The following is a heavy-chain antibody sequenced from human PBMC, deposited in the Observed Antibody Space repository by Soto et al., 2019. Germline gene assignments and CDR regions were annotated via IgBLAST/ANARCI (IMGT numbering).Heavy chain of an antibody. V-gene: IGHV1-2*02. D-gene: IGHD5-18*01. CDR2: INPNSGGT. CDR1: GYTFTGYY. CDR3: ARMGSGSYSYGPYWYFDL. J-gene: IGHJ2*01. Sequence: QVQLVQSGAEVKKPGASVKVSCKASGYTFTGYYMHWVRQAPGQGLEWMGWINPNSGGTNYAQKFQGRVTMTRDTSISTAYMELSRLRSDDTAVYYCARMGSGSYSYGPYWYFDLWGRGTLVTVSS.